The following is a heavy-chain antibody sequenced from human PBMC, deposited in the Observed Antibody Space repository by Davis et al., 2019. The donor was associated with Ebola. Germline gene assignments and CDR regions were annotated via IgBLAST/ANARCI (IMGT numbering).Heavy chain of an antibody. CDR2: MNPNSGNT. CDR1: GYTFPSYL. D-gene: IGHD6-19*01. V-gene: IGHV1-8*01. CDR3: ARSPVGWLVRRGFDY. Sequence: ASVPVSCKASGYTFPSYLLNWVRQATGQGLEWMGWMNPNSGNTGYAQTFQGRVTMTRNTSISTAYMELSSLRSEDTAVYYCARSPVGWLVRRGFDYWGQGTLVTVSS. J-gene: IGHJ4*02.